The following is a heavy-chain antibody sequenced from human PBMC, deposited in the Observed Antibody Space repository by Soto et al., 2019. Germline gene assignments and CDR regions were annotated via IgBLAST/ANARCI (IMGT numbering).Heavy chain of an antibody. CDR1: GFTVSRNY. CDR2: IYSGGST. CDR3: ATGRDSDDYYSDY. Sequence: EVQLVESGGGLIQPGGSLRLSCAASGFTVSRNYMSWVRQAPGKGLEWVSVIYSGGSTYYADSVKGRFTISRDNSKNTLYLQMNSLRVEDSAVYYCATGRDSDDYYSDYWGQGTLVTVSS. J-gene: IGHJ4*02. V-gene: IGHV3-53*01. D-gene: IGHD3-16*01.